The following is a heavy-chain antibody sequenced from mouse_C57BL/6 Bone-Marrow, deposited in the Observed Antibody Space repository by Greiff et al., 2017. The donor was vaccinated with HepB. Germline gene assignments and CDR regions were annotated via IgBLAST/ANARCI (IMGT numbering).Heavy chain of an antibody. Sequence: DVMLVESGGDLVKPGGSLKLSCAASGFTFSSCGMSWVRQTPDKRLEWVATISSGGSYTYYPDSVKGRFTISRDNAKNTLYLQMSSLKSEDTAMYYCARKQLRMDYWGQGTSVTVSS. CDR2: ISSGGSYT. CDR3: ARKQLRMDY. J-gene: IGHJ4*01. D-gene: IGHD3-2*02. CDR1: GFTFSSCG. V-gene: IGHV5-6*02.